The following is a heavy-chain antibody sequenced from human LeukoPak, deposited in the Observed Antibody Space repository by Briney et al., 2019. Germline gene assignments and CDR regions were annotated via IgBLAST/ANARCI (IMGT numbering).Heavy chain of an antibody. CDR2: IYPGDSDT. CDR1: GYSFTSYW. CDR3: ARQGVCSSTSCYFAFDI. D-gene: IGHD2-2*01. V-gene: IGHV5-51*01. J-gene: IGHJ3*02. Sequence: GESLKISCKGSGYSFTSYWIGWVRQMPGKGLEWMGIIYPGDSDTRSSPSFQGQVTISADKSISTAYLQWSSLKASDTAMYYCARQGVCSSTSCYFAFDIWGQGTMVTVSS.